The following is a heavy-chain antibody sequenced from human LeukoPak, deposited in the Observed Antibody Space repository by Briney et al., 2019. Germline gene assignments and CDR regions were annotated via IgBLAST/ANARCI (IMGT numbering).Heavy chain of an antibody. CDR1: GGSISSGSYY. V-gene: IGHV4-39*01. Sequence: SETLSLTCTVSGGSISSGSYYWGWIRQPPGKGLEWIGSIYYSGSTYYNPSLKSRVTISVDTSKNQFSLKLSSVTAADTAVYYCARAGFWSGYYTGGYYYYYMDVWGKGTTVTVSS. CDR2: IYYSGST. J-gene: IGHJ6*03. D-gene: IGHD3-3*01. CDR3: ARAGFWSGYYTGGYYYYYMDV.